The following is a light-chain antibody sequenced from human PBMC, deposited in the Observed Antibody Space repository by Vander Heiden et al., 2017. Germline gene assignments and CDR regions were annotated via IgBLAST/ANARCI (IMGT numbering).Light chain of an antibody. CDR2: GAS. CDR1: QSVSSSY. CDR3: QQYGSSPPMYT. V-gene: IGKV3-20*01. Sequence: EIVLTQSPVTLSLSPRERPTLSCRASQSVSSSYLAWYQQKPGQAPRLLIYGASSRATGIPDRFSGSGSGTDFTLTISRLEPEDFAVYYCQQYGSSPPMYTFGQGTKLEIK. J-gene: IGKJ2*01.